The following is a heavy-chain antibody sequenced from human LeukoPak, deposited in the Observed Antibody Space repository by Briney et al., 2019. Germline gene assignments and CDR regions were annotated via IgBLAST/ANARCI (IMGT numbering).Heavy chain of an antibody. J-gene: IGHJ5*02. V-gene: IGHV1-2*02. CDR1: GYTFTAYY. CDR3: ARADSGSYSSWFDP. Sequence: ASVKVSCKASGYTFTAYYMHWLRQAPGQGLECMGWINPNSGDANYAQKFRGRVTMTRDTSISTAYLELSRLRSDDTAVYYCARADSGSYSSWFDPWGQGTLVTVSS. CDR2: INPNSGDA. D-gene: IGHD1-26*01.